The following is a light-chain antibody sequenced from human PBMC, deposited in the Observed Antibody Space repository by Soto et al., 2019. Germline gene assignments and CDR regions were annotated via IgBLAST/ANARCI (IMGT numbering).Light chain of an antibody. Sequence: QSALTQPASVSGSPGQSITISCTGTSSDVGGYNYVSWYQQHPGKAPKLMIYEVTKRPSGVPDRFSGSKSGNTASLTVSGLQAEDEADYYCNSYAGSNNVVFGGGTKVTVL. V-gene: IGLV2-8*01. CDR2: EVT. CDR3: NSYAGSNNVV. J-gene: IGLJ2*01. CDR1: SSDVGGYNY.